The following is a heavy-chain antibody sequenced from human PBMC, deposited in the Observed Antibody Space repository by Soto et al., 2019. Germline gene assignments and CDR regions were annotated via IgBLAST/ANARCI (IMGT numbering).Heavy chain of an antibody. CDR1: GGSISSSNW. CDR2: IYHSGST. CDR3: ASGMILNYYYGMDV. D-gene: IGHD3-16*01. V-gene: IGHV4-4*02. J-gene: IGHJ6*02. Sequence: PSETLSLTCAVSGGSISSSNWWGWVRQPPGKGLEWIGEIYHSGSTNYNPSLKSRVTISVDKSKNQFSLKLSSVTAADTAVYYCASGMILNYYYGMDVWGQGTTVTVSS.